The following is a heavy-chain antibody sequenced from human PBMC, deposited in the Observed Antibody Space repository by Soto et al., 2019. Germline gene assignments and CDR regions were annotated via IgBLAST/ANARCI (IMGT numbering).Heavy chain of an antibody. V-gene: IGHV5-10-1*01. CDR2: IDPSDSYT. CDR3: ARVHKNWFDS. CDR1: VYNFTAFW. J-gene: IGHJ5*01. Sequence: PGESLKISCKASVYNFTAFWIHWVRQVPGKGLEWLGKIDPSDSYTNYSPSFEGHVTISTDNSITTAYLQWSSLRASDTALYFCARVHKNWFDSWAQGTMVTVSS.